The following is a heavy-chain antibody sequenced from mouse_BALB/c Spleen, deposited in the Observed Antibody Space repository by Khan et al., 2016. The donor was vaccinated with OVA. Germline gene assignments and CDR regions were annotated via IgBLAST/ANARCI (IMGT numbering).Heavy chain of an antibody. CDR3: ARVVYAGTMDY. D-gene: IGHD1-1*02. V-gene: IGHV9-3-1*01. Sequence: QIQLVQSGPELKKPGETVKISCKASGYTFTNNGMNWVKQNPGKGLKWMGWINTYTGEPTYVNDFKGRFAFSLETSATTAYLQINNLKNEDTATYFCARVVYAGTMDYWGQGTSVTVSS. CDR2: INTYTGEP. CDR1: GYTFTNNG. J-gene: IGHJ4*01.